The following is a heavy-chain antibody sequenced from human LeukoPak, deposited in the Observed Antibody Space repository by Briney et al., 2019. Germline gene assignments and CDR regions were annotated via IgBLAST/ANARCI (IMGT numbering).Heavy chain of an antibody. V-gene: IGHV6-1*01. J-gene: IGHJ2*01. Sequence: SQTLSLTCAISGDSVSSNSAAWNWIRQSPSRRLEWLGRTYYRSKWSNDYAVSVKSRITINPDTSQNQFSLQLNSLTPEDTAVYYCARAPIGGWYFDLWGRGTLVTVSS. CDR3: ARAPIGGWYFDL. D-gene: IGHD2-15*01. CDR1: GDSVSSNSAA. CDR2: TYYRSKWSN.